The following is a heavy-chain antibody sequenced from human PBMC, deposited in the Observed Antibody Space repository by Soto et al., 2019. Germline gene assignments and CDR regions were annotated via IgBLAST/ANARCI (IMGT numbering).Heavy chain of an antibody. Sequence: GSVKGSRKGFWYTLTNYSIPWVGPAPRQKPEWMGWINAGNGNTKYSQKFQGRVTITRDTSASTAYMELSSLRSEDTAVYYCARQYYDFWSGYPEALFDYWGQGTLVTVSS. CDR2: INAGNGNT. V-gene: IGHV1-3*01. CDR3: ARQYYDFWSGYPEALFDY. D-gene: IGHD3-3*01. CDR1: WYTLTNYS. J-gene: IGHJ4*02.